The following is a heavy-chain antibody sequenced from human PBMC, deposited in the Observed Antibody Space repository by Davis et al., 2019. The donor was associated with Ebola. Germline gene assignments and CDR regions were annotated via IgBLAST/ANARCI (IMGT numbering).Heavy chain of an antibody. CDR3: AKVLDTIVGATDAFDI. CDR1: GFTFSSYA. J-gene: IGHJ3*02. V-gene: IGHV3-23*01. D-gene: IGHD1-26*01. Sequence: GESLKISCAASGFTFSSYAMSWVRQAPGKGLEWVSAISGSGGSTYYADSVKGRFTISRDNSKNTLYLQMNSLRAEDTAVYYCAKVLDTIVGATDAFDIWGQGTMVTVSS. CDR2: ISGSGGST.